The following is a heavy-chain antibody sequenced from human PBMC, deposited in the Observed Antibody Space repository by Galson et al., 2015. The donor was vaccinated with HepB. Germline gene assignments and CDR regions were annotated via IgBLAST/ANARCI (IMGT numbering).Heavy chain of an antibody. CDR1: GYSFTSYW. J-gene: IGHJ4*02. D-gene: IGHD6-13*01. V-gene: IGHV5-51*01. CDR3: ARPANGSSWEAIDC. CDR2: IYPGDSDT. Sequence: QYGAEVKKPGESLTISCMGSGYSFTSYWIGWVREMPGKGLEWMGIIYPGDSDTRYSPSFQGQVTISGDKSISTAYLQWSSLKASETAMYYCARPANGSSWEAIDCWGQGTLVTVSS.